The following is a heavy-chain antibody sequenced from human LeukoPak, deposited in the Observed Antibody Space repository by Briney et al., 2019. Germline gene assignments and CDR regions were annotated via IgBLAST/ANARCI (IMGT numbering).Heavy chain of an antibody. CDR1: GYTFTGYY. J-gene: IGHJ4*02. CDR3: SREGVGATTYGKEFDY. V-gene: IGHV1-2*02. Sequence: GASVKVSCKASGYTFTGYYMHWVRQAPGQGLEWMGWINPNSGGTNYAQKFQGRVAMTRDTSISTAYMDLSRLRSDDTAMYYCSREGVGATTYGKEFDYWGQGTLVTVSS. D-gene: IGHD1-26*01. CDR2: INPNSGGT.